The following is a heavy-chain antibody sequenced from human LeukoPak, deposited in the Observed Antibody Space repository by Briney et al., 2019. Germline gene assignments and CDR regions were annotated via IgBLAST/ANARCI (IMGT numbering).Heavy chain of an antibody. Sequence: PGGSLRLSYAASGFTFSSYWMSSVRQAPGKGLEWVAIIKQDGSEKYYVDSVKGRFTISRDNAKNSLYLQMNSLRAEDTAVYYCARDMCYDFWSGYYTGLRFDPWGQGTLVTVSS. V-gene: IGHV3-7*01. CDR2: IKQDGSEK. J-gene: IGHJ5*02. D-gene: IGHD3-3*01. CDR1: GFTFSSYW. CDR3: ARDMCYDFWSGYYTGLRFDP.